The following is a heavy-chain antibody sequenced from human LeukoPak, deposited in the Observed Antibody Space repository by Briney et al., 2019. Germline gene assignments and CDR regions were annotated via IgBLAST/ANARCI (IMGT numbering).Heavy chain of an antibody. J-gene: IGHJ3*02. D-gene: IGHD1-26*01. V-gene: IGHV3-21*01. CDR3: ARAWDDAFDI. CDR2: ISSSSSYI. CDR1: GFTLSSYS. Sequence: GGSLRLSCAASGFTLSSYSMNWVRQAPGKGLEWVSSISSSSSYIYYADSVKGRFTISRDNAKNSLYLQMNSLRAEDTAVYYCARAWDDAFDIWGQGTMVTVSS.